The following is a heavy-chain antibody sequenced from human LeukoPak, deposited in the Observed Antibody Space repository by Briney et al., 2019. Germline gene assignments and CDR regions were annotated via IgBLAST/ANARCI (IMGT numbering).Heavy chain of an antibody. CDR1: GFTFSGSA. D-gene: IGHD6-19*01. CDR2: IRSKANSYAT. Sequence: GGSLRLSCAASGFTFSGSAMHWVRQASGKGLEWVGRIRSKANSYATAYAASVKGRFTISRDDSKNTAYLQMNSLKTEDTAVYYCTQGEGSGWEGNWFDPWGQGTLVTVSS. V-gene: IGHV3-73*01. CDR3: TQGEGSGWEGNWFDP. J-gene: IGHJ5*02.